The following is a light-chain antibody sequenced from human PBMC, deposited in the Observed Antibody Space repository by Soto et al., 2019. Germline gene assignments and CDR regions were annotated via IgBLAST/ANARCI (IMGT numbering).Light chain of an antibody. CDR2: WAS. J-gene: IGKJ1*01. CDR1: QSVLYSSNNKNY. V-gene: IGKV4-1*01. Sequence: DIVMTQSPDSLAVSLGERATINCKSSQSVLYSSNNKNYLGWYQQKPGPPPKLLMYWASTRESGVPDRFSGSGSGTDFTLTISSLQAEDVAVYYCQQYYSTPVTFGQGTKVEIK. CDR3: QQYYSTPVT.